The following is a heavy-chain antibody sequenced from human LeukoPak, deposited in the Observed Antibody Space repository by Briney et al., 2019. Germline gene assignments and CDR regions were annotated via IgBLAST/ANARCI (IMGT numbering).Heavy chain of an antibody. D-gene: IGHD1-26*01. CDR1: GFTFSSYA. V-gene: IGHV3-30*01. CDR3: ARGGHYLIPHYFDY. Sequence: GGSLRLSCAASGFTFSSYAMHWVRQAPGKGLEWVAVISYDGSNKYYADSVKGRFTISRDNSKNTLYLQMNSLRAEDTAVYYCARGGHYLIPHYFDYWGQGTLVTVSS. J-gene: IGHJ4*02. CDR2: ISYDGSNK.